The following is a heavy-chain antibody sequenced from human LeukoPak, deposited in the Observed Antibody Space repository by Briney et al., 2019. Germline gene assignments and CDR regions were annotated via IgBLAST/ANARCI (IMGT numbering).Heavy chain of an antibody. CDR1: GFTFSIHG. J-gene: IGHJ4*02. V-gene: IGHV3-23*01. Sequence: GGSLRLSCAASGFTFSIHGMNWVRQAPGKGLEWVSGISPSGDTTYYADSVKGRFTVSRDNSKNTLYLQINSLRAEDMAVYYCAKDDRWLQYNDWGQGTLVTVSS. D-gene: IGHD5-24*01. CDR3: AKDDRWLQYND. CDR2: ISPSGDTT.